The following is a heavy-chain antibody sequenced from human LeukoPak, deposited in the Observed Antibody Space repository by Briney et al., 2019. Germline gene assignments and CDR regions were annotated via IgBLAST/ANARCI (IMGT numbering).Heavy chain of an antibody. CDR1: GFTVSSNH. CDR3: AREYSSSSGELGYFDY. D-gene: IGHD6-6*01. V-gene: IGHV3-53*04. CDR2: IYSGGST. Sequence: GGSLRLSCAASGFTVSSNHMSWVRQAPGKGLEWVSVIYSGGSTYYADSVKGRFTISRHNSKNTLYLQMNSLRAEDTAVYYCAREYSSSSGELGYFDYWGQGTLVTVSS. J-gene: IGHJ4*02.